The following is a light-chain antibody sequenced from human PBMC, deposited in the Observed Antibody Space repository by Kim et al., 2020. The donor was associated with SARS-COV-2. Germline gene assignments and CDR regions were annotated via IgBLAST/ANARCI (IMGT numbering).Light chain of an antibody. V-gene: IGLV3-19*01. CDR2: GKN. J-gene: IGLJ3*02. CDR3: NSRDSSGKHLV. Sequence: SSELTQDPAVSVALGQTVRITCQGDSLRSYYASWYQQKPGQATVLVIYGKNNRPSGIPDRFSGSSSGNTASLTITGAQAEDEADYYCNSRDSSGKHLVFG. CDR1: SLRSYY.